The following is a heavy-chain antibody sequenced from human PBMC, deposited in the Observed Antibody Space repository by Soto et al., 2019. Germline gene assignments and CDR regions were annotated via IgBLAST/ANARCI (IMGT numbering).Heavy chain of an antibody. CDR2: INPNSGGT. D-gene: IGHD2-2*01. V-gene: IGHV1-2*02. CDR3: AREVVVVPAATLYYYYGMDV. CDR1: GYTFTGYY. Sequence: EASVKVSCKASGYTFTGYYMHWVRQAPGQGLEWMGWINPNSGGTNYAQKFQGRVTMTRDTSISTAYMELSRLRSDDTAVYYCAREVVVVPAATLYYYYGMDVWGQGTTVTVSS. J-gene: IGHJ6*02.